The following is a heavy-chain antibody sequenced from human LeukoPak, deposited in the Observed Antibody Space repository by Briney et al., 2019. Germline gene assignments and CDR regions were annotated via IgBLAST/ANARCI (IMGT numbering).Heavy chain of an antibody. CDR3: ARDYLSTS. D-gene: IGHD6-6*01. CDR1: GFTVSSSH. CDR2: IYSGGST. J-gene: IGHJ4*02. V-gene: IGHV3-66*01. Sequence: GGSLRLSCAASGFTVSSSHMSWVRQAPGKGPEWVSVIYSGGSTYYADSVKGRFTISRDNSKNTLYLQMNSLRAEDTAVYYCARDYLSTSWGQGTLVTVSS.